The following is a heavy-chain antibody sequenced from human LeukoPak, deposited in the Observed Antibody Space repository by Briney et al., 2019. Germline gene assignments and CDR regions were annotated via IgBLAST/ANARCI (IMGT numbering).Heavy chain of an antibody. CDR1: GYTFTSYG. D-gene: IGHD3-16*02. CDR2: ISAYNGNT. Sequence: GASVKVSCKASGYTFTSYGISWVRQAPGQGLEWMGWISAYNGNTNYAQKLQGRVTMTTDTSTSTAYMELRSLRSDDTAVYYCARDFVSMITFGGVIPRPFDYWGQGTLVTVSS. V-gene: IGHV1-18*01. J-gene: IGHJ4*02. CDR3: ARDFVSMITFGGVIPRPFDY.